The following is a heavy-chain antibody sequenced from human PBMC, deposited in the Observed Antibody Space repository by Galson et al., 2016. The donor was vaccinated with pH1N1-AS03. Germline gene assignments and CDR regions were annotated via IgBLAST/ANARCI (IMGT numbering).Heavy chain of an antibody. CDR3: AHRFYGSGASFCDF. Sequence: PALVKPTQTLTLTCTFSGFSLNDGGLGVGWIRQPPGKALEWLGMIYWHDDKRYNPSLQNRLTLTQGVSKSEVVLQMTNVDPEDTATYYCAHRFYGSGASFCDFWGQGIVVVVS. D-gene: IGHD3-10*01. CDR2: IYWHDDK. V-gene: IGHV2-5*01. J-gene: IGHJ4*02. CDR1: GFSLNDGGLG.